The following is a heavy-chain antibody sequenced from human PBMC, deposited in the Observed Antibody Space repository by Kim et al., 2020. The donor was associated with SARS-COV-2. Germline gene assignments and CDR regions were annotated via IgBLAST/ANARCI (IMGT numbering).Heavy chain of an antibody. J-gene: IGHJ6*02. D-gene: IGHD2-15*01. CDR3: ARVRVADYYYYGMDV. V-gene: IGHV4-34*01. Sequence: SLKSRVTISVDTSKNQFSLKLSSVTAADTAVYYCARVRVADYYYYGMDVWGQGTTVTVSS.